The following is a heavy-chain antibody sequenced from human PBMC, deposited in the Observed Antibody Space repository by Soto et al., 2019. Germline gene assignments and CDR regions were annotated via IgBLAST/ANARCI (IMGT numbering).Heavy chain of an antibody. CDR1: GFTFSSYG. CDR3: ASSHDSSGYYLSDY. D-gene: IGHD3-22*01. Sequence: QVQLVESGGGVVQPGRSLRLSCAASGFTFSSYGMHWVRQAPGKGLEWVAVIWYDGSNKYYADSVKGRFTISRDKYKNTLYLQMNSLRAEDTAVYYCASSHDSSGYYLSDYWGQGTLVTVSS. CDR2: IWYDGSNK. V-gene: IGHV3-33*01. J-gene: IGHJ4*02.